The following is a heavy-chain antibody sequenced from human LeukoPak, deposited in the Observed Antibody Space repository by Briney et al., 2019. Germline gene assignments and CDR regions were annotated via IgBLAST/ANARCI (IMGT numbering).Heavy chain of an antibody. Sequence: LEWIGYIYYSASTYYNPSLKSRVTISVDTSKNQFSLKLSSVTAADTAVYYCARRVEGAFDIWGQGTMVTVSS. J-gene: IGHJ3*02. CDR2: IYYSAST. D-gene: IGHD2-15*01. CDR3: ARRVEGAFDI. V-gene: IGHV4-31*02.